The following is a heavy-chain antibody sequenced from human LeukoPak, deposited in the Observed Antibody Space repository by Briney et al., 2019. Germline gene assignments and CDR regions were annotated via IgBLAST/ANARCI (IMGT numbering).Heavy chain of an antibody. Sequence: GGSLRLSCAASGFTFSSYSMNWVRQAPGKGLEWVSYISSSSSTIYYADSVKGRFSISRDNAKNSLYLQMNSLRAEDTAVYYCARDHHRRLYDSQARDTFDIWGQGTMVTVSS. CDR1: GFTFSSYS. J-gene: IGHJ3*02. CDR2: ISSSSSTI. D-gene: IGHD3-22*01. V-gene: IGHV3-48*01. CDR3: ARDHHRRLYDSQARDTFDI.